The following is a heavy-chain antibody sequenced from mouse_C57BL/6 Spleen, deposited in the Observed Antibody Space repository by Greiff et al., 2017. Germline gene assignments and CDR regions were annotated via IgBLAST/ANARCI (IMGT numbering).Heavy chain of an antibody. J-gene: IGHJ2*01. V-gene: IGHV1-42*01. CDR3: ARRPRLDY. Sequence: VQLQQSGPELVKPGASVKISCKASGYSFTGYYMNWVKQSPDKSLEWIGEINPSTGGSTYNQKFKAKATLTVDKSSSTAYMQLKSLTSEDSAVYYCARRPRLDYWGQGTTLTVSS. CDR2: INPSTGGS. D-gene: IGHD6-1*01. CDR1: GYSFTGYY.